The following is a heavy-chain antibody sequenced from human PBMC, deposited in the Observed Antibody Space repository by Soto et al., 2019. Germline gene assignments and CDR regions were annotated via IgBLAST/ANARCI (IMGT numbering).Heavy chain of an antibody. CDR2: IYTSGST. CDR3: ARDHLYYDFWSGPSPAYYYGMDV. J-gene: IGHJ6*02. D-gene: IGHD3-3*01. Sequence: SETLSLTGPVSAASIISYCWILLRQPAGKGLEWIGRIYTSGSTNYNPSLKSRVTMSVDTSKNQFSLKLSSVTAADTAVYYCARDHLYYDFWSGPSPAYYYGMDVWGQATTVTLSS. CDR1: AASIISYC. V-gene: IGHV4-4*07.